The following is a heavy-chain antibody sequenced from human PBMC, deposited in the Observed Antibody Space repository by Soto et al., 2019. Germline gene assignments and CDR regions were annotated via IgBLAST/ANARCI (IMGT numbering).Heavy chain of an antibody. CDR1: GFTFSSYA. CDR2: ISSNGGST. J-gene: IGHJ6*02. V-gene: IGHV3-64*04. Sequence: PGGSLRLSCSASGFTFSSYAMHWVRQAPGKGLEYVSAISSNGGSTYYADSVKGRFTISRDNSKNTLYLQMNSLRAEDTAVYYCAKGPRPIDYDSSGYYYRYYYYGMDVWGQGTTVTVSS. D-gene: IGHD3-22*01. CDR3: AKGPRPIDYDSSGYYYRYYYYGMDV.